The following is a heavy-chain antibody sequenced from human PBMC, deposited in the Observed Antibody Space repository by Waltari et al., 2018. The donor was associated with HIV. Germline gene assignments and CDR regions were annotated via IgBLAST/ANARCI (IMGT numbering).Heavy chain of an antibody. Sequence: LSCAASGFTVSSNYMSWVRQAPGQGLEWVSVIYSGGSTFYADSVQGRFTISRDNAKNTLFLQLNSLRVEDTAVYYCARDRGDSFFPYWGQGTLVTVSS. V-gene: IGHV3-53*01. CDR3: ARDRGDSFFPY. CDR1: GFTVSSNY. CDR2: IYSGGST. J-gene: IGHJ4*02. D-gene: IGHD5-18*01.